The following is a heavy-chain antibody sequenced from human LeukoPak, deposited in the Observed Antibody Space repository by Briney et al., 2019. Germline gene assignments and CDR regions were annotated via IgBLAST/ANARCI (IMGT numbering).Heavy chain of an antibody. CDR3: ARHVSSSWYENLDY. CDR1: GYSFTSYW. V-gene: IGHV5-51*01. D-gene: IGHD6-13*01. CDR2: IYPGDSDT. Sequence: GESLKISCKGSGYSFTSYWIGWVRPMPGKGLEWMGIIYPGDSDTRYSPSFQGQVTISADKSISTAYLQWSSLEASDTAMYYCARHVSSSWYENLDYWGQGTLVTVSS. J-gene: IGHJ4*02.